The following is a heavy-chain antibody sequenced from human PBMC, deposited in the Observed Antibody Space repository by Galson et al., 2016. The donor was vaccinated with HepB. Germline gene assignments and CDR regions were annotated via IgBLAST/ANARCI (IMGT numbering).Heavy chain of an antibody. CDR1: GSSFRTYS. J-gene: IGHJ3*01. CDR3: ATDSRPGV. V-gene: IGHV3-48*02. CDR2: ISWTSGTI. Sequence: SLRLSCAASGSSFRTYSMNWVRQAPGKGLEWISYISWTSGTIYYADSVKGRFTISRDNAKDSLYLQMNALRDEDTAVYYCATDSRPGVWGQGTMVTVSS. D-gene: IGHD1-14*01.